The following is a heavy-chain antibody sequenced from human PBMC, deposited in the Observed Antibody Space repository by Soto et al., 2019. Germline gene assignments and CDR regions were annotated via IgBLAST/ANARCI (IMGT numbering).Heavy chain of an antibody. CDR3: ARYMAARSYYYGMDV. CDR1: GYSFTSYW. Sequence: PGESLKISCKGSGYSFTSYWIGWVRQMPGKGLEWVGIIYPGDSDTRYSPSFQGQVTISADKSISTAYLQWSSLKASDTAMYYCARYMAARSYYYGMDVWGQGTTVTVSS. D-gene: IGHD6-6*01. CDR2: IYPGDSDT. J-gene: IGHJ6*02. V-gene: IGHV5-51*01.